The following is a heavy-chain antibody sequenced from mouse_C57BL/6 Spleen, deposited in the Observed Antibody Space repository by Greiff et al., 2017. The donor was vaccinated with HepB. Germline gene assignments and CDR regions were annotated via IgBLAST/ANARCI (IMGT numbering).Heavy chain of an antibody. CDR2: IDPEDGET. Sequence: EVQLQQSGAELVKPGASVKLSCTASGFNIKDYYMHWVKQRTEQGLEWIGRIDPEDGETKYAPKFQGKATITADTSHNTAYLQLSSQTSEDTAVYYCATGGDFDVWGTGTTVTVSS. V-gene: IGHV14-2*01. CDR3: ATGGDFDV. CDR1: GFNIKDYY. J-gene: IGHJ1*03. D-gene: IGHD4-1*01.